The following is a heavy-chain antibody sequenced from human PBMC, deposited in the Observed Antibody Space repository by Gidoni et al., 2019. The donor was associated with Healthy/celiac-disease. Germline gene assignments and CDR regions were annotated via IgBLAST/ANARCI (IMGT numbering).Heavy chain of an antibody. CDR3: ARASNHYDFWSGYYHYYYYGMDV. CDR2: ISWDGGST. D-gene: IGHD3-3*01. V-gene: IGHV3-43*01. Sequence: EVQLVESGGVVVQPGGSLRLSCAASGFTFDDYTMHWVRQAPGKGLEWVSLISWDGGSTYYADSVKGRFTISRDNSKNSLYLQMNSLRTEDTALYYCARASNHYDFWSGYYHYYYYGMDVWGQGTTVTVSS. CDR1: GFTFDDYT. J-gene: IGHJ6*02.